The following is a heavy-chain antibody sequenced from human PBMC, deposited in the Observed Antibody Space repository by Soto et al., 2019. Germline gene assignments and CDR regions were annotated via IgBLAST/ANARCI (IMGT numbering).Heavy chain of an antibody. CDR1: GFSFSTYG. D-gene: IGHD3-10*01. CDR3: ARDRVSEGNYFDY. Sequence: QVQLVESGGGVVQPGRSLRLSCAASGFSFSTYGMHWVRQAPGKGLEWVAIIWYDGSNKYYVDSVKGRFTISRDNSKNTLYLQMNSLRVEDTAVYYCARDRVSEGNYFDYWGPGTLVTVSS. J-gene: IGHJ4*02. CDR2: IWYDGSNK. V-gene: IGHV3-33*01.